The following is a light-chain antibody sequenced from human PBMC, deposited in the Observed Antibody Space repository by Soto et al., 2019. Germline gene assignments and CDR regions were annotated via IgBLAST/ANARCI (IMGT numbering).Light chain of an antibody. V-gene: IGLV2-14*01. J-gene: IGLJ6*01. CDR3: SSYTSRPTLFV. CDR1: STYIAEYDY. CDR2: EVS. Sequence: QSVLTQPPSASGSPGQSVTISCTGTSTYIAEYDYVSWYQQHPGKAPKLVIFEVSIRPSGVSIRFSGSKSGNTASLTISGLQTEDEADYYCSSYTSRPTLFVFGSGTKLTVL.